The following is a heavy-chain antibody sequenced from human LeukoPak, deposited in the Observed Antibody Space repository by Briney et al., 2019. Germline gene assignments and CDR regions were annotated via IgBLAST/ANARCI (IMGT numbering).Heavy chain of an antibody. CDR2: ISYDGSNK. CDR3: ARSSAVREWFFEY. Sequence: GGSLRLSCAASGFTFSSYAMHWVRQAPGKGLEWVAVISYDGSNKYYADSVKGRFTISRDNSKNTLYLQMNSLRAEDTAVYYCARSSAVREWFFEYWGQGTLVTVSS. CDR1: GFTFSSYA. D-gene: IGHD3-3*01. V-gene: IGHV3-30-3*01. J-gene: IGHJ4*02.